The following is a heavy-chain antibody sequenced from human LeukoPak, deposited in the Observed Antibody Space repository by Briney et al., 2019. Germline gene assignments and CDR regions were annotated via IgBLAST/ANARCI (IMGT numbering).Heavy chain of an antibody. V-gene: IGHV4-34*01. CDR3: ARVRGSSGYDY. CDR2: INHSGST. Sequence: PSETLSLTCAVYGGSFSGYYWSWIRQPPGKGLEGIGEINHSGSTNYNPSLKSRVTISVDTSKNQFSLKLSSVTAADTAVYYCARVRGSSGYDYWGQGTLVTVSS. D-gene: IGHD3-22*01. CDR1: GGSFSGYY. J-gene: IGHJ4*02.